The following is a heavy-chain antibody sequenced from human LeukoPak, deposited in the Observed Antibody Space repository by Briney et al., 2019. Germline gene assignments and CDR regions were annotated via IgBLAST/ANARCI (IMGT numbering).Heavy chain of an antibody. J-gene: IGHJ4*02. CDR1: GGSISSYY. CDR2: IYYSGST. CDR3: ARNPRYYDILTGYSPLEYYSDY. Sequence: PSETLSLTCTVSGGSISSYYWSWIRQPPGKGLEWIGYIYYSGSTNYNPSLKSRVTISVDTSKNQFSLKLSSVTAADTAVYYCARNPRYYDILTGYSPLEYYSDYWGQGTLVTVSS. V-gene: IGHV4-59*01. D-gene: IGHD3-9*01.